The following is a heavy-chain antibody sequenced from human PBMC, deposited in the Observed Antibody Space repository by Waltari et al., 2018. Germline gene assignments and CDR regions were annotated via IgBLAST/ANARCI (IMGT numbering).Heavy chain of an antibody. V-gene: IGHV1-69-2*01. CDR1: GYTFTDYY. Sequence: EVQLVQSGAEVKKPGATVKISCKASGYTFTDYYMHWVQQAPGKGLEWMGGFDPEDGETIYAQKFQGRVTMTEDTSTDTAYMELSSLRSEDTAVYYCATDYGDYGFDYWGQGTLVTVSS. CDR3: ATDYGDYGFDY. D-gene: IGHD4-17*01. J-gene: IGHJ4*02. CDR2: FDPEDGET.